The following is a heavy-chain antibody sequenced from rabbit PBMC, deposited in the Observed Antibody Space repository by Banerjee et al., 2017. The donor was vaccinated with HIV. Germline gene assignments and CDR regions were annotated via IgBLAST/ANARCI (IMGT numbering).Heavy chain of an antibody. V-gene: IGHV1S45*01. D-gene: IGHD6-1*01. J-gene: IGHJ6*01. CDR3: ARDPPYYTYTYGDADVSYAPRYGMDL. CDR1: GFSFSSSYW. Sequence: QEQLEESGGDLVKPEGSLTLTCTASGFSFSSSYWICWVRQAPGKGLEWIACIYAGSSGSTYYASWAKGRFTISKTSSTTVTLQMTSLTAADTATYFCARDPPYYTYTYGDADVSYAPRYGMDLWGQGTLVTVS. CDR2: IYAGSSGST.